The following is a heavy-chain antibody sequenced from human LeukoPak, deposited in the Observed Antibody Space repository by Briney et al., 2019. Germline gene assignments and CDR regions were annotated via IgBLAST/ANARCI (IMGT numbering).Heavy chain of an antibody. V-gene: IGHV4-34*01. CDR1: GGSFSGYY. CDR2: INHSGST. Sequence: SETLSLTCAVYGGSFSGYYWSWIRQPPGKGLEWIGEINHSGSTNYNPSLKSRVTISVDTSKNQFSLKLSSVTAADTAVYYCARAGLQTSWFDPWGQGTLVTVSS. CDR3: ARAGLQTSWFDP. J-gene: IGHJ5*02. D-gene: IGHD5-24*01.